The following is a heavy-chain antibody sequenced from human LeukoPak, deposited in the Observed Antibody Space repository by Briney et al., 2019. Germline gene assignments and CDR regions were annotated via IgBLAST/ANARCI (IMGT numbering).Heavy chain of an antibody. Sequence: GGTLRLSSAASGLGFSEYGTHWGRAGPGEGLERGAVNWYDRRHPFHEESLKRRFTISRDNSKHTLDLQMSSLSAEDTAVYCCAKDLYRSDGSCPDYWLQGTLLTDSS. D-gene: IGHD2-15*01. V-gene: IGHV3-33*06. CDR1: GLGFSEYG. J-gene: IGHJ4*02. CDR3: AKDLYRSDGSCPDY. CDR2: NWYDRRHP.